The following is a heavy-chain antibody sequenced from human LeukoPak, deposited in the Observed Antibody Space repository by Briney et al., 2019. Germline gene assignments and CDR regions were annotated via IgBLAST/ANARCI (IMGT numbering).Heavy chain of an antibody. J-gene: IGHJ4*02. Sequence: SETLSLTCTVSGGSISSSSYYWGWIRQPPGKGLEWIGSIYYSGSTYYNPSLKSRVTISVDTSKNQFSLKLSSVTAADTAVYYCAGARSGWYGIDYWGQGTLVTVSS. V-gene: IGHV4-39*07. D-gene: IGHD6-19*01. CDR1: GGSISSSSYY. CDR2: IYYSGST. CDR3: AGARSGWYGIDY.